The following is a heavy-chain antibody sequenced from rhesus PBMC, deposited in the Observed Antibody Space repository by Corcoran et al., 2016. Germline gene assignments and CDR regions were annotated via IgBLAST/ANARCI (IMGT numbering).Heavy chain of an antibody. Sequence: QLQLQESGPGLVKPSETLSLTCAVSGGSISSNYWSWIRHPPGKVLEWIGRISGSGWSTDYNPTLKSRFTISTDTSKNQFSLRLSSVTAADTAVYYCARGGVWPLNYWGQGVLVTVSS. J-gene: IGHJ4*01. D-gene: IGHD3-34*01. CDR3: ARGGVWPLNY. CDR1: GGSISSNY. CDR2: ISGSGWST. V-gene: IGHV4-173*01.